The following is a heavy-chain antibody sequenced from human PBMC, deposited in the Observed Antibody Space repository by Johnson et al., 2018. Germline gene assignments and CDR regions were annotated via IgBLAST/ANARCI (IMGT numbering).Heavy chain of an antibody. D-gene: IGHD2-21*02. CDR1: GFPFSSHA. CDR2: ITYDGSSK. CDR3: AIVPCGGDCPKEALDI. V-gene: IGHV3-30*04. J-gene: IGHJ3*02. Sequence: QVQLVESGGGLVQPGRSXRLSCPASGFPFSSHAMHPVRQAPGKGLEWVAIITYDGSSKHDAESAKARFSMSRDNSKNTLQLQRNSLRAEHTAAYYCAIVPCGGDCPKEALDIWGQGTMVTGSS.